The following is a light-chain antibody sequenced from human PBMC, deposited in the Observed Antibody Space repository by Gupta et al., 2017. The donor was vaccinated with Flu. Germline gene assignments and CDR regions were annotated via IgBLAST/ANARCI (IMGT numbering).Light chain of an antibody. CDR3: SSYTSGSTLVGA. CDR1: TRDVGGYNS. V-gene: IGLV2-14*01. CDR2: DVS. Sequence: QSALTQPASVSGSPGQSITISCTGTTRDVGGYNSVSWYQQRPGTAPKLMIYDVSNRPSGISNRFSCSKSGNTASLTISGLQAEDEADYYCSSYTSGSTLVGAFGGGTKLTVL. J-gene: IGLJ2*01.